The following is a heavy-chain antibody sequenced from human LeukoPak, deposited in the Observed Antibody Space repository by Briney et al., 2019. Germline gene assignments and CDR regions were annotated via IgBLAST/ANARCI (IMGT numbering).Heavy chain of an antibody. CDR2: IYYSGST. CDR1: GGSISSYY. D-gene: IGHD6-13*01. Sequence: KPSETLSLTCTVSGGSISSYYWSWIRQPPGKGLEWIGYIYYSGSTNYNPSLKSRVTISVDTSKNQFSLKLSSVTAADTAVYYCARSLNIAAPDGWPVSYFDYWGQGTLVTVSS. V-gene: IGHV4-59*08. CDR3: ARSLNIAAPDGWPVSYFDY. J-gene: IGHJ4*02.